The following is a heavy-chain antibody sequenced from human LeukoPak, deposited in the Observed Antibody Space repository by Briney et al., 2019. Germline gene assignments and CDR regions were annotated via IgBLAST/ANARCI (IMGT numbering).Heavy chain of an antibody. CDR3: ARDSYYDSSGYYHPPEYFQH. V-gene: IGHV3-21*01. CDR1: GFTFSSYS. Sequence: GGSLRLSCAASGFTFSSYSMNWVRQAPGKGLEWVSSISSSSSYIYYADSVKGRFTISRDNAKNSLYLQMNSLRAEDPAVYYCARDSYYDSSGYYHPPEYFQHWGQGTLVTVSS. J-gene: IGHJ1*01. CDR2: ISSSSSYI. D-gene: IGHD3-22*01.